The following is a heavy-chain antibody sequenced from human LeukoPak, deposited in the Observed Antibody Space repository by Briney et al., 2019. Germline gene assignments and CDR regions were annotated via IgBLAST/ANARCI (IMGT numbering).Heavy chain of an antibody. V-gene: IGHV4-39*07. Sequence: ASETLSLTCTVSGGSISSSSYYWGWIRQPPGKGLEWIGSIYYSGSTYYNPSPKSRVTISVDTSKNQFSLKLSSVTAADTAVYYCARDRYYYDSSGYFDYWGQGTLVTVSS. CDR2: IYYSGST. D-gene: IGHD3-22*01. J-gene: IGHJ4*02. CDR3: ARDRYYYDSSGYFDY. CDR1: GGSISSSSYY.